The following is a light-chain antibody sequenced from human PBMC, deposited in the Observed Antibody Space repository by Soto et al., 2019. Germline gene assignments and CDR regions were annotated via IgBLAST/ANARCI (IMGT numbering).Light chain of an antibody. CDR2: GNS. V-gene: IGLV1-40*01. J-gene: IGLJ3*02. CDR3: QSYDSSLSGWV. Sequence: QSVLTQPPSVSGAPGQRVTISCTGSSSKIGAGYDVHWYQQLPGTAPKLLIYGNSNRPSGVPDRFSGSKSGTSASLAITGLQAEDEADYYCQSYDSSLSGWVFGGGTKLTGL. CDR1: SSKIGAGYD.